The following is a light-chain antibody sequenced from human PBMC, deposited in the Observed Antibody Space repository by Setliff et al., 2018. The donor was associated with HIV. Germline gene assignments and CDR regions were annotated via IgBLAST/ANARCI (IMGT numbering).Light chain of an antibody. CDR1: SSNIGNNY. Sequence: QSVLTQPPSVSAAPGQKVTISCSGSSSNIGNNYVSWYQQLPGTAPKLLIYDNYKRPSGIPDRFSGSRSGTLATLGITGLQTGDEADYYCGTWDTSLSAGWVFGTGTKVTVL. V-gene: IGLV1-51*01. J-gene: IGLJ1*01. CDR3: GTWDTSLSAGWV. CDR2: DNY.